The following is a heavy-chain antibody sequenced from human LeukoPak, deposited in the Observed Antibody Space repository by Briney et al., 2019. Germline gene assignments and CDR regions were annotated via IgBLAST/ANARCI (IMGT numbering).Heavy chain of an antibody. J-gene: IGHJ4*02. V-gene: IGHV3-20*04. CDR3: ARAPEYCSGGSCYSRANFDY. Sequence: GGSLRLSCAASGFTFDDYGMSWVRQAPGKGLEGVSCINWNGGSTVYADSVKGRFTISRDNAKKSLYLQMNSLRAEDTALYYCARAPEYCSGGSCYSRANFDYWGQGTLVTVSS. CDR2: INWNGGST. CDR1: GFTFDDYG. D-gene: IGHD2-15*01.